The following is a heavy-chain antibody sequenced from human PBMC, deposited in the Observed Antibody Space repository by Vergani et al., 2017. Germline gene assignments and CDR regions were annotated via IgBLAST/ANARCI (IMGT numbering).Heavy chain of an antibody. CDR1: GGSISSGGYS. J-gene: IGHJ4*02. CDR2: IYHSGST. CDR3: ARGPRWFGESGGFDY. V-gene: IGHV4-30-2*01. Sequence: QLQLQESGSGLVKPSQTLSLTCAVSGGSISSGGYSWSWIRQPPGKGLEWIWYIYHSGSTYYNPYLKSRVTISVDRSKNQFSLKLSSVTSADTAVYYCARGPRWFGESGGFDYWGQGTLVTVSS. D-gene: IGHD3-10*01.